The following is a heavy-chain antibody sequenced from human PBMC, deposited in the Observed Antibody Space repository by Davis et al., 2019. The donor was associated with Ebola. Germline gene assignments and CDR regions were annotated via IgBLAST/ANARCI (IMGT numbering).Heavy chain of an antibody. Sequence: SETLSLTCAVSGGSISSSNWWSWVRQPPGKGLEWIGEIYHSGSTNYNPSLKSRVTISVDTSKNQFSLKLSSVTAADTAVYYCARGRPPYYYDSSGRDYYHGMDVWGQGTTVTVSS. CDR3: ARGRPPYYYDSSGRDYYHGMDV. V-gene: IGHV4-4*02. CDR2: IYHSGST. J-gene: IGHJ6*02. CDR1: GGSISSSNW. D-gene: IGHD3-22*01.